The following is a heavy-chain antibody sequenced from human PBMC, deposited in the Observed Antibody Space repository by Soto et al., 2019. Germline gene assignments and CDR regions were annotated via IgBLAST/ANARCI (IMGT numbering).Heavy chain of an antibody. V-gene: IGHV4-31*03. J-gene: IGHJ6*02. Sequence: SETLSLTCTVSGGSISSGGYYWSWIRQHPGKGLEWIGYIYYSGSTYYNPSLKSRVTISVDTSKNQFSLKLSSVTAADTAVYYCARARHYDFWSGYYSHYYYYYGMDVWGQGTTVT. CDR1: GGSISSGGYY. CDR3: ARARHYDFWSGYYSHYYYYYGMDV. D-gene: IGHD3-3*01. CDR2: IYYSGST.